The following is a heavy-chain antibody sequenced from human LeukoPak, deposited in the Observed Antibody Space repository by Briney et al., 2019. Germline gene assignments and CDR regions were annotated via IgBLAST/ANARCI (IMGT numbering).Heavy chain of an antibody. CDR3: ARSSGYDFIVYYFDY. D-gene: IGHD5-12*01. Sequence: PSETLSLTCTVSGGSISSGRYYWSWIRQPAGKGLEWIGRIYTSGSTHYNPSLKSRVTISVDTSKNQFSLKLSSVTAADTAVYYRARSSGYDFIVYYFDYWGRGTLVTVSS. V-gene: IGHV4-61*02. CDR2: IYTSGST. CDR1: GGSISSGRYY. J-gene: IGHJ4*02.